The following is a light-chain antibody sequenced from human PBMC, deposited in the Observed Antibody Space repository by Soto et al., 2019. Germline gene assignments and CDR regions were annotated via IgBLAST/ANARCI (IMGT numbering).Light chain of an antibody. CDR2: EVS. CDR3: SSYTSSSTLDLV. CDR1: SSDVGGYNY. J-gene: IGLJ2*01. Sequence: QSALTQPASVSGSPGQSITISCTGTSSDVGGYNYVSWYQQHPGKAPKLMIYEVSNRPSGVSTRFSGSNSGNTASLTISGRQAEDEADYYCSSYTSSSTLDLVFGGGTKLTVL. V-gene: IGLV2-14*01.